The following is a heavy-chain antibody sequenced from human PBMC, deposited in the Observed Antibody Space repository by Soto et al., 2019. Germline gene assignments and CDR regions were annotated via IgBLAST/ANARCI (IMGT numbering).Heavy chain of an antibody. CDR1: GFTFSSYS. CDR2: ISSSSSTI. CDR3: ARGPLVLRFLEWLADFDY. J-gene: IGHJ4*02. V-gene: IGHV3-48*01. D-gene: IGHD3-3*01. Sequence: GGSLRLSCAASGFTFSSYSMNWVRQAPGKGLEWVSYISSSSSTIYYADSVKGRFTISRDNAKNSLYLQMNSLRAEDTAVYYCARGPLVLRFLEWLADFDYWGQGTLVTVSS.